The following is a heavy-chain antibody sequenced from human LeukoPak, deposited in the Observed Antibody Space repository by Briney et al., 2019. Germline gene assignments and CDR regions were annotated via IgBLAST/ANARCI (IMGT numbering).Heavy chain of an antibody. Sequence: SETLSLTCVVFGESLSGYYWSWIRQPPGMGLEWIGEINHSGSTNYNPSLKSRVTISVDTSKNQFSLQLNSVTAADTAIYYCARGVYNSSSLSGWFDPWGQGSLVTVSS. CDR1: GESLSGYY. CDR2: INHSGST. D-gene: IGHD6-6*01. CDR3: ARGVYNSSSLSGWFDP. J-gene: IGHJ5*02. V-gene: IGHV4-34*01.